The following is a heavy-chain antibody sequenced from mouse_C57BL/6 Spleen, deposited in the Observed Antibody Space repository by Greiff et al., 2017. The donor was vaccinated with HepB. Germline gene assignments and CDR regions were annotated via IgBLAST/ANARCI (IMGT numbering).Heavy chain of an antibody. V-gene: IGHV1-82*01. CDR2: IYPGDGDT. Sequence: VQLQQSGPELVKPGASVKISCKASGYAFSSSWMNWVKQRPGKGLEWIGRIYPGDGDTNYNGKFKGKATLTADKSSSTAYMQLSSLTSEDSAVYFCARERTGFDYWGQGTTLTVSS. J-gene: IGHJ2*01. D-gene: IGHD4-1*01. CDR3: ARERTGFDY. CDR1: GYAFSSSW.